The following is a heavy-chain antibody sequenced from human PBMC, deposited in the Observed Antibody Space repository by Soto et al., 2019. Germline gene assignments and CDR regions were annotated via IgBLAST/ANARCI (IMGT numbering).Heavy chain of an antibody. CDR2: ISRDGRGE. J-gene: IGHJ6*04. V-gene: IGHV3-30*18. CDR3: EKEENQNNDVHH. Sequence: GGSLRLSCVGSGFNFARFGIQWIRQAPGKGLEWVAIISRDGRGEDFADSVKGRFAISRDNSKNTVYLQMTGLRSDDTAVYYCEKEENQNNDVHHWGKGTLVTVTS. D-gene: IGHD1-1*01. CDR1: GFNFARFG.